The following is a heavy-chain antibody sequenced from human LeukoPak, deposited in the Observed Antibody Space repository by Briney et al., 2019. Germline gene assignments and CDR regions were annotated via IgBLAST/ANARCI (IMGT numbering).Heavy chain of an antibody. J-gene: IGHJ4*02. CDR2: IYHSGST. CDR3: ARIPVAGTEYFGY. CDR1: GGSISSGGYS. D-gene: IGHD6-19*01. V-gene: IGHV4-30-2*02. Sequence: PSQTLSLTCAVSGGSISSGGYSWSWIRQPPGKGLEWIGYIYHSGSTYYNPSLKSRVTISVDTSKNQFSLKLSSVTTADTAVYYCARIPVAGTEYFGYWGQGTLVTVSS.